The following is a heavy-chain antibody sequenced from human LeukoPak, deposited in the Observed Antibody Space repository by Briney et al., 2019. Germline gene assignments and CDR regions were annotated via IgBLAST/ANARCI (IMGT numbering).Heavy chain of an antibody. Sequence: WGSLRLSCAASGFTFSSYAMSWVRQAPGKGLEWDPAPGGSAGSTYYADSVKGRFTISRDNSKNTLYLQVNSLRAEDTAVYYCAKKNVVPAATYNWFDPWGQGTLVTVSS. CDR3: AKKNVVPAATYNWFDP. J-gene: IGHJ5*02. CDR1: GFTFSSYA. CDR2: PGGSAGST. D-gene: IGHD2-2*01. V-gene: IGHV3-23*01.